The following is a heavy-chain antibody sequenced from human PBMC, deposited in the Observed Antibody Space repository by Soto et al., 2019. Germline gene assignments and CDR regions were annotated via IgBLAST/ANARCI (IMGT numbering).Heavy chain of an antibody. CDR2: ISNSGST. J-gene: IGHJ1*01. D-gene: IGHD1-26*01. Sequence: SETLSLTCTVSGGSISSFHWSWIRQPPGKGLEWIGFISNSGSTNYNPSLKSRVTISLDTSKNQFSLRLSSVSAADTAVYYCARGVVGASTGFQHWGQGTLVTVSS. CDR1: GGSISSFH. CDR3: ARGVVGASTGFQH. V-gene: IGHV4-59*01.